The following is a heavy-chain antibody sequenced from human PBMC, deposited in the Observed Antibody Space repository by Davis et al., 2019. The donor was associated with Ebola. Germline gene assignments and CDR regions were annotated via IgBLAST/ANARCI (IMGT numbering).Heavy chain of an antibody. CDR2: ISSSSSTI. V-gene: IGHV3-48*04. J-gene: IGHJ4*02. D-gene: IGHD1-26*01. CDR1: GFTFSSYS. Sequence: GESLKISCAASGFTFSSYSMNWVRQAPGKGLEWVSYISSSSSTIYYADSVKGRFTISRDNAKNSLYLQMNSLRAEDTAVYYCARDEWELHESFDYWGQGTLVTVSS. CDR3: ARDEWELHESFDY.